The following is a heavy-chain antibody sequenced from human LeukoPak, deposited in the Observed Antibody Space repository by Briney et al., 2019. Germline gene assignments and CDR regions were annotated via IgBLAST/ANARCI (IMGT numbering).Heavy chain of an antibody. J-gene: IGHJ4*02. Sequence: GGSLRLSCAASGFTFSSYAMSWVRQAPGKGLEWVSAISGSGGSTYYADSVKGRLTISRDNSKNTLYLQMNSLKTEDTAVYYCTSVDSSGWADFDYWGQGTLVTVSS. CDR1: GFTFSSYA. D-gene: IGHD6-19*01. CDR2: ISGSGGST. CDR3: TSVDSSGWADFDY. V-gene: IGHV3-23*01.